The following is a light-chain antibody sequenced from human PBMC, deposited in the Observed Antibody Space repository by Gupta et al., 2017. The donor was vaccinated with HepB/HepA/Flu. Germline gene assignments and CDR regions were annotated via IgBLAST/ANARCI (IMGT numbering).Light chain of an antibody. V-gene: IGKV3-20*01. Sequence: EIVLTQSPGTLSLSPGERATLSCRVGQSVNSRDLAWYQQRRGQAPRVLISAAYSRATGIPDRFSGSGSGTDFTLTISTLEPEDVAFYDCQLYSSSPPRYTFGQGTNLEI. CDR1: QSVNSRD. CDR3: QLYSSSPPRYT. CDR2: AAY. J-gene: IGKJ2*01.